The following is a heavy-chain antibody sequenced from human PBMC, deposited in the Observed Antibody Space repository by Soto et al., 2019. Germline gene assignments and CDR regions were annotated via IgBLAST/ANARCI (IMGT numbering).Heavy chain of an antibody. V-gene: IGHV3-30*18. CDR1: GFTFSNYG. D-gene: IGHD6-19*01. J-gene: IGHJ6*02. Sequence: QVQLVESGGGVVQPGRSLRLSCAASGFTFSNYGMHWVRQAPGKGLEWVAVISYDGNNKNYVDSVKGRFTISRDNSKNTLYLQMNSLRAEDTAVYSCAKDDQWLLTYASNGMDVWGQGTTVTVSS. CDR2: ISYDGNNK. CDR3: AKDDQWLLTYASNGMDV.